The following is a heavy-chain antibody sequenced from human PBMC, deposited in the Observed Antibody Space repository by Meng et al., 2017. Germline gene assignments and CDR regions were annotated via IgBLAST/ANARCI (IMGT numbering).Heavy chain of an antibody. J-gene: IGHJ4*02. CDR2: IWYDGSNK. CDR1: GLTFSSYG. CDR3: ARSYSGSSLFDY. V-gene: IGHV3-33*01. Sequence: VGSGGGLSRPWRSLRLSCAASGLTFSSYGMHGVRQAPGKGLEWVAVIWYDGSNKYYADSVKGRFTISRDNSKNTLYLQMNSLRAEDTAVYYCARSYSGSSLFDYWGQGTLVTVSS. D-gene: IGHD1-26*01.